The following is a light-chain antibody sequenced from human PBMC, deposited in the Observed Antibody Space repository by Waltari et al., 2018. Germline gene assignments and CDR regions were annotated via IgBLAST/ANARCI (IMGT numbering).Light chain of an antibody. CDR3: QQANSFPLS. V-gene: IGKV1-12*01. J-gene: IGKJ4*01. Sequence: DIQMTQFPSSVSASVGDTVPITCRASPGISGYLAWYQQKPGQAPKLLISAASILQNGVPSRFRGSGSGTDFTLTISRLQPEDFATYYCQQANSFPLSFGGGTKVDIK. CDR2: AAS. CDR1: PGISGY.